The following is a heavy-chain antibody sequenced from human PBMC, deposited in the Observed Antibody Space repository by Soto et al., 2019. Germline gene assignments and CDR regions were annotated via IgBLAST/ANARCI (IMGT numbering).Heavy chain of an antibody. Sequence: QVQLVQSGVEVKKSGASVKISCKASGYTFTSYYIHWVRQAPGQGLEWMGIINPSTGNTVYAQKFQGAVTMARDTSASTGYMELSGLRCEDTAVYFCARESGRVGWSSHFDYWGQGTLVTVSS. CDR3: ARESGRVGWSSHFDY. CDR1: GYTFTSYY. V-gene: IGHV1-46*03. J-gene: IGHJ4*02. D-gene: IGHD3-3*01. CDR2: INPSTGNT.